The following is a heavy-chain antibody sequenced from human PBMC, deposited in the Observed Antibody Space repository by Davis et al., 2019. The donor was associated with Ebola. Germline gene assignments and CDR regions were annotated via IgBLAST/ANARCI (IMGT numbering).Heavy chain of an antibody. CDR1: GYTFTSYG. J-gene: IGHJ6*03. D-gene: IGHD3-3*01. CDR3: ARVRDDFWSGLGNYYMDV. V-gene: IGHV1-18*04. CDR2: ISAYNGNT. Sequence: ASVKVSCKASGYTFTSYGISSVRQAPGHGLEWMGWISAYNGNTNYAQKLQGRVTMTTDTSTSTAYMELRSLRSDDTAVYYCARVRDDFWSGLGNYYMDVWGKGTTVTVSS.